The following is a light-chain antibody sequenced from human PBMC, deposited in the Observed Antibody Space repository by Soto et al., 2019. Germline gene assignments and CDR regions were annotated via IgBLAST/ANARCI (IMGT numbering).Light chain of an antibody. J-gene: IGLJ3*02. CDR2: GNS. V-gene: IGLV1-40*01. CDR3: QSYDSSLSGSV. CDR1: SSNIGAGYD. Sequence: QSVLTQPPSVSGAPGQRVTISCTGSSSNIGAGYDVHWYQQLPGTAPKLLIYGNSHRPSGVPDRFSGSTSGTSASLAITGLQAEDDADYYCQSYDSSLSGSVFGGGTKLTVL.